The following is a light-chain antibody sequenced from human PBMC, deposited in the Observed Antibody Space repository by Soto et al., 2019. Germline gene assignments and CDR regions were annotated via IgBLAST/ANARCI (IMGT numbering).Light chain of an antibody. Sequence: QSVLTQPPSASGTPGQRVTISCSGSLSNIGSNFIYWYQQRPGSAPKLLINRNNERPSGVPDRFSGSKSGTSASLAISGLRSEDEADYHCAAWDDSLRGVVFGGGTKLTVL. V-gene: IGLV1-47*01. CDR3: AAWDDSLRGVV. CDR2: RNN. CDR1: LSNIGSNF. J-gene: IGLJ2*01.